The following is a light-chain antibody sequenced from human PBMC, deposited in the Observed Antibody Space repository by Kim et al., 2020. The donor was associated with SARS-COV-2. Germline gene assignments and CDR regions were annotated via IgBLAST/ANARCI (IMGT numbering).Light chain of an antibody. CDR1: QSVSSSY. Sequence: EIVLTQSPGTLSLSPGERATLSCRASQSVSSSYLAWYQQKPGQAPRLLIYGASSRATGIPDRFSGSGSGTDFTLTISRLEPEDFAVYYCQQLNTFGQGTKLEI. CDR2: GAS. CDR3: QQLNT. J-gene: IGKJ2*01. V-gene: IGKV3-20*01.